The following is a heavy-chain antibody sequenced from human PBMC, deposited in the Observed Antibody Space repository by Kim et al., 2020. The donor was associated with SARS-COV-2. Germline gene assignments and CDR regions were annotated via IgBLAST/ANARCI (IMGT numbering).Heavy chain of an antibody. V-gene: IGHV4-31*02. CDR3: ARESGGDFDY. Sequence: GRTNYNPSLKGRVTISVDTSKNQFSLKLSSVTAADTAVYYCARESGGDFDYWGQGTLVTVSS. CDR2: GRT. J-gene: IGHJ4*02.